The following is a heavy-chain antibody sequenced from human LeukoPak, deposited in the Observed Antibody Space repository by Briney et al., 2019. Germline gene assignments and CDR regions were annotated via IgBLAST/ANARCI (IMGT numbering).Heavy chain of an antibody. Sequence: GGSLRLSCAASGFTFSSYAMSWVRQAPGKGLELVSTVSGGGGTTYYADSVKGRFTISRDNSKNTLFLQMNSLRAEDTAIYYCAKDMGYCSSATCYGLDYWGQGTLVTVSS. CDR2: VSGGGGTT. CDR3: AKDMGYCSSATCYGLDY. V-gene: IGHV3-23*01. D-gene: IGHD2-2*01. CDR1: GFTFSSYA. J-gene: IGHJ4*02.